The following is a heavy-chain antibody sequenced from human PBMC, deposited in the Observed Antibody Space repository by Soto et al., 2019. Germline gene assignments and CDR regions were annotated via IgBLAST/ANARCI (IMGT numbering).Heavy chain of an antibody. J-gene: IGHJ6*02. D-gene: IGHD1-26*01. V-gene: IGHV4-4*02. Sequence: QVQLQESGPGLVKPSGTLSLTCAVSGGSISSSNWWSWVRQPPGKGLEGIGEIYHSGSTNYNPSLKSRVTIAVDKSKNQFSLKLSSVTAADTAVYYCARDYIVGATTYPPYYYYGMDVWGQGTTVTVSS. CDR2: IYHSGST. CDR1: GGSISSSNW. CDR3: ARDYIVGATTYPPYYYYGMDV.